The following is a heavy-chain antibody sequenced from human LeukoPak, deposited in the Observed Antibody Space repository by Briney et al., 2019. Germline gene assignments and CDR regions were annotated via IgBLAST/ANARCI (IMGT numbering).Heavy chain of an antibody. Sequence: GGSLRLSCAASGFTFSSYAMSWVRQAPGKGLEWVSAISGSGGSTYYADSVKGRFTISRDNSKNTLYLRMNSLRAEDTAVYYCARSGNYYYYAMDVWGQGTTVTVSS. CDR2: ISGSGGST. J-gene: IGHJ6*02. CDR1: GFTFSSYA. V-gene: IGHV3-23*01. CDR3: ARSGNYYYYAMDV. D-gene: IGHD3-10*01.